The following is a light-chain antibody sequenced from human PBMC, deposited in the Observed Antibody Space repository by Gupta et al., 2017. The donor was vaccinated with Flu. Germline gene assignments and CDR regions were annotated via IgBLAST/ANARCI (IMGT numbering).Light chain of an antibody. CDR2: NVS. V-gene: IGKV3D-15*01. CDR1: QSVRSN. J-gene: IGKJ4*01. Sequence: ERATLSCRTSQSVRSNLAWLQQKPGRAPRLLIYNVSTRATDIPARFSGSGSGTEFTLTITSLQSEDCAVYYCQQYHNWPPLTFGAGTKVEIK. CDR3: QQYHNWPPLT.